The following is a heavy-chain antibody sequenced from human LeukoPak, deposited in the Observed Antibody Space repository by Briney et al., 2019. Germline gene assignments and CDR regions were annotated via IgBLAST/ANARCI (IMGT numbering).Heavy chain of an antibody. V-gene: IGHV1-18*01. CDR3: ATDWGSWYQLFDY. Sequence: ASVKVSCKASGYTFTSYGISWVRQAPGQGLEWMGWISAYNGNTNYAQKFQGRVTMTEDTSTDTAYMELSSLRSEDTAVYYCATDWGSWYQLFDYWGQGTLVTVSS. CDR1: GYTFTSYG. CDR2: ISAYNGNT. J-gene: IGHJ4*02. D-gene: IGHD6-13*01.